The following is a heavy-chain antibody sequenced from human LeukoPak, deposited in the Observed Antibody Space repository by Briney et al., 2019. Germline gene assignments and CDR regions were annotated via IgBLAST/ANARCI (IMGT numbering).Heavy chain of an antibody. CDR3: ARGRLAAAYYFDY. J-gene: IGHJ4*02. V-gene: IGHV4-59*01. CDR2: IYYSGST. CDR1: GGSISSYY. Sequence: KPSETLSLTCTVSGGSISSYYWSWIRQPPGKGLEWIGYIYYSGSTNYNPSLKSRVTISVDTSKNQFSLKLSSVTAADTAVYYCARGRLAAAYYFDYWGQGTLVTVSS. D-gene: IGHD6-13*01.